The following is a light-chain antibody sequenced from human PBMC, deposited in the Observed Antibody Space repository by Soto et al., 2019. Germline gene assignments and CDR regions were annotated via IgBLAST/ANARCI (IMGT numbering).Light chain of an antibody. J-gene: IGLJ2*01. CDR3: SSYTSISTVV. Sequence: QSALTQPASVSGSPGQSITISCTGTSSDVGNYNYVSWYQHHPGKAPKLMIYDVSNRPSGVSNRFSGSKSGNTASLTISGLQAEDEADYYCSSYTSISTVVFGGGTKVTVL. CDR1: SSDVGNYNY. V-gene: IGLV2-14*03. CDR2: DVS.